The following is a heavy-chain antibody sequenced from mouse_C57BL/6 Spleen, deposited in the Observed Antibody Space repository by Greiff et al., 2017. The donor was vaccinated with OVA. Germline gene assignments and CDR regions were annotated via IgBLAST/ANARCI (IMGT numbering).Heavy chain of an antibody. CDR1: GYTFTSYW. D-gene: IGHD5-1*01. CDR3: ERRSNYAMDY. CDR2: IDPSDSYT. Sequence: QVQLQQPGAELVMPGASVKLSCKASGYTFTSYWMHWVKQRPGQGLEWIGEIDPSDSYTNYNQNFKGKSTLTVDKSSSTAYMQLSSLASEDAAVYPYERRSNYAMDYWGQGTSVTVSS. J-gene: IGHJ4*01. V-gene: IGHV1-69*01.